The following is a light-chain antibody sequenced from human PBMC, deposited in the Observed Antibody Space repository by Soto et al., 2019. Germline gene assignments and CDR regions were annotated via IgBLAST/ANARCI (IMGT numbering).Light chain of an antibody. CDR2: GAS. J-gene: IGKJ3*01. CDR3: QQYGSSLFT. CDR1: QSVRSSY. V-gene: IGKV3-20*01. Sequence: EIVLTQSPGTLSLSPGERATHSCRASQSVRSSYLAWYQQKPGQAPRLLIYGASSRATGIPDRFSGSGSGTDFTLTISRLEPEDFAVYYCQQYGSSLFTFGPGTKVDIK.